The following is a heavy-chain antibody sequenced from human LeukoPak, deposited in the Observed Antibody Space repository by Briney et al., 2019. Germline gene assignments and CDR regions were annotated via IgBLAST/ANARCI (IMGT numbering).Heavy chain of an antibody. CDR1: GFTFSSYN. CDR2: ISSSSGTI. V-gene: IGHV3-48*01. CDR3: ARDGRGLGNYSDY. J-gene: IGHJ4*02. D-gene: IGHD3-10*01. Sequence: GGSLRLSCVASGFTFSSYNMNWVRQAPGRGLEWVSYISSSSGTIYYADSVKGRFTISRDNAKNSLYLQMNSLRAEDTAVYYCARDGRGLGNYSDYWGQGTLVTVSS.